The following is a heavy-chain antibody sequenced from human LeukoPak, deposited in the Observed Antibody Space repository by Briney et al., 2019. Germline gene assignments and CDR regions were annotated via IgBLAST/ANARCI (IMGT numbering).Heavy chain of an antibody. CDR1: GFTFSDYY. CDR3: ARDRYSGSGSYAFDI. CDR2: ISYSGYTI. Sequence: GGSLRLSCAASGFTFSDYYISWIRQAPGKGLEWVSYISYSGYTIYYADSVMGRFTISRDNAKNSLFLQMNSLRVDDLAVYYCARDRYSGSGSYAFDIWGQGTMVTVSS. D-gene: IGHD3-10*01. V-gene: IGHV3-11*04. J-gene: IGHJ3*02.